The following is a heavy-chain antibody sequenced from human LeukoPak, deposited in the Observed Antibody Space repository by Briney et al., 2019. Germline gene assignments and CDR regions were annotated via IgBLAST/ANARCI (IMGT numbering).Heavy chain of an antibody. J-gene: IGHJ4*02. V-gene: IGHV1-69*05. Sequence: GGSLRLSCAASGGTFSSYAISWVRQAPGQGLEWMGRIIPIFGTANYAQKFQGRVTITTDESTSTAYMELSSLRSEDTAVYYCAREQYSTPFDYWGQGTLVTVPS. D-gene: IGHD4-11*01. CDR1: GGTFSSYA. CDR3: AREQYSTPFDY. CDR2: IIPIFGTA.